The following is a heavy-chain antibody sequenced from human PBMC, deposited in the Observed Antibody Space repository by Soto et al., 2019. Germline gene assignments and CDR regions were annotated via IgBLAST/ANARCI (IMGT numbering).Heavy chain of an antibody. Sequence: GESLKISCKGSGYSFTSYWIGWVRQMPGKGLEWMGIIYPGDSDTRYSPSFQGQVTISADKSISTAYLQWSSLKASDTAMYYCARQNYYDSSGYYPYYFGYWGQGTLVTVSS. CDR1: GYSFTSYW. CDR2: IYPGDSDT. CDR3: ARQNYYDSSGYYPYYFGY. J-gene: IGHJ4*02. V-gene: IGHV5-51*01. D-gene: IGHD3-22*01.